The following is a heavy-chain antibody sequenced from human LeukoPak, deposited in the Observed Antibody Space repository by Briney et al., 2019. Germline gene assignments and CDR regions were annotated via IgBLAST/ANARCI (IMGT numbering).Heavy chain of an antibody. D-gene: IGHD1-26*01. CDR1: GYTFTSYD. CDR3: ASRAPLRWELPR. J-gene: IGHJ4*02. Sequence: ASVKVSCKGSGYTFTSYDINWVRHAPGQGLEWMGWMNPNSGNTGYAQKFQGRVTMTRNTSISTDYMELSSLRSEDTAVYYCASRAPLRWELPRWGQGTLVTVSS. CDR2: MNPNSGNT. V-gene: IGHV1-8*01.